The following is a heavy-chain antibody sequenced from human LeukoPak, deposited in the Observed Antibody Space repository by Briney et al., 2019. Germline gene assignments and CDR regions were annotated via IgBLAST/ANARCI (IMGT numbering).Heavy chain of an antibody. CDR1: GYTFTSYY. D-gene: IGHD3-22*01. J-gene: IGHJ3*02. V-gene: IGHV1-18*04. Sequence: ASVKVSCKASGYTFTSYYMHWVRQAPGQGLEWMGWISAYNGNTNYAQKLQGRVTMTTDTSTSTAYMELRSLRSDDTAVYYCARDRVRGETYYYDSSGYYRYAFDIWGQGTMVTVSS. CDR3: ARDRVRGETYYYDSSGYYRYAFDI. CDR2: ISAYNGNT.